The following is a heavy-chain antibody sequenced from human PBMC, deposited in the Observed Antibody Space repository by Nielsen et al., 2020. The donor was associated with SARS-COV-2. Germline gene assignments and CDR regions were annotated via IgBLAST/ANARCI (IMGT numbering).Heavy chain of an antibody. CDR1: GFTFVDYY. J-gene: IGHJ6*02. V-gene: IGHV3-11*05. CDR3: ARDRNTAWVRGIYGMDV. Sequence: GESLKISCAASGFTFVDYYMTWIRQAPGKGLEWVSYISSSSTSYTKYADSVKGRFTVSRDNAKNSLYLQMKKLRADDTAVYYCARDRNTAWVRGIYGMDVWGQGTTVTVSS. D-gene: IGHD3-10*01. CDR2: ISSSSTSYT.